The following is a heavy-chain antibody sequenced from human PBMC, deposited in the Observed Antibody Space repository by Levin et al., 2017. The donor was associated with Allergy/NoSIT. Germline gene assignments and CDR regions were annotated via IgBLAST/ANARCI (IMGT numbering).Heavy chain of an antibody. V-gene: IGHV1-2*02. CDR3: ARDKEAGDNPYTWFDS. Sequence: ASVKVSCKASGYTFTDYYIHWVRQAPGHGLEWMGWINPNSGGTNYAQKFQGRVTMTRDTSISTSYMELSSLRPEDMALYYCARDKEAGDNPYTWFDSWGPGTLVTVSS. J-gene: IGHJ5*01. CDR1: GYTFTDYY. D-gene: IGHD1-14*01. CDR2: INPNSGGT.